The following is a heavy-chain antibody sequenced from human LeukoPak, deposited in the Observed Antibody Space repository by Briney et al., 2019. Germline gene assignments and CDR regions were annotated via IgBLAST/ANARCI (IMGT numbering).Heavy chain of an antibody. CDR2: INHSGST. CDR3: AHYYYYYMDV. CDR1: GGSFSGYY. Sequence: PSETLSLTCAVYGGSFSGYYWSWIRQPPGKGLEWIGEINHSGSTNYNPSLKSRVTISVDTSKNQFSLKLSSVTAADTAVYYYAHYYYYYMDVWGKGTTVTVSS. V-gene: IGHV4-34*01. J-gene: IGHJ6*03.